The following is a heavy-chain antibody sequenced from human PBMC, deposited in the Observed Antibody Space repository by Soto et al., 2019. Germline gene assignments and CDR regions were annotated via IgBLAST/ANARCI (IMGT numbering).Heavy chain of an antibody. CDR3: ARSAPPIDY. V-gene: IGHV1-8*03. Sequence: ASVKVSCKASGYTFTSYYMHWVRQAPGQGLEWMGWMNPNSGNTGYAQKFQGRVTITRDTSASTAYMELSSLRSEDTAVYYCARSAPPIDYWGQGTLVTVSS. J-gene: IGHJ4*02. CDR1: GYTFTSYY. CDR2: MNPNSGNT.